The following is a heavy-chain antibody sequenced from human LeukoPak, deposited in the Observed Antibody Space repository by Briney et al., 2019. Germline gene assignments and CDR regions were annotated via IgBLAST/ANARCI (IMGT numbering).Heavy chain of an antibody. Sequence: PSETLSLTCTVSGGSISSYLWCWIRQRPGKGLEWIGYIYYSGSTNYNPSLKSRVTILVDTSKNQFSLKVSSVTAADTAVYYCARGQYSGSCFDNWGQGSLVTVSS. CDR3: ARGQYSGSCFDN. J-gene: IGHJ4*02. CDR2: IYYSGST. D-gene: IGHD1-26*01. CDR1: GGSISSYL. V-gene: IGHV4-59*01.